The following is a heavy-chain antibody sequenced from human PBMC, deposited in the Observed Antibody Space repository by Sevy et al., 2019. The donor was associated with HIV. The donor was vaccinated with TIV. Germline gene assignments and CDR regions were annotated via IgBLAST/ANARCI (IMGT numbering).Heavy chain of an antibody. J-gene: IGHJ6*03. Sequence: GSLRLSCAVSGFSFDSYGMTWVRQAPGKGLEWVSGISGSGTRTYYADSVKGRFIISRDNSKNTLYLQMNSLRSEDTAKDYSAKGGGGHYDPDEIGYYFYYYNMDVWGKGTTVTVSS. CDR3: AKGGGGHYDPDEIGYYFYYYNMDV. CDR1: GFSFDSYG. D-gene: IGHD3-22*01. V-gene: IGHV3-23*01. CDR2: ISGSGTRT.